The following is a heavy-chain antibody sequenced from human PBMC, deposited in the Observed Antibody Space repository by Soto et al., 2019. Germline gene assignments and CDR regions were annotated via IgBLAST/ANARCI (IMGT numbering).Heavy chain of an antibody. CDR2: IKQDGSEK. J-gene: IGHJ3*02. CDR1: GFTFSSYG. CDR3: ARDWVIAAAGTFYLRDAFDI. Sequence: EVQLVESGGGLVQPGGSLRLSCAASGFTFSSYGMSWVRQAPGKGLEWVANIKQDGSEKYYVDSVKGRFTISRDNAKNSLYLQMNSLRAEDTAVYYCARDWVIAAAGTFYLRDAFDIWGQGTMVTVSS. V-gene: IGHV3-7*01. D-gene: IGHD6-13*01.